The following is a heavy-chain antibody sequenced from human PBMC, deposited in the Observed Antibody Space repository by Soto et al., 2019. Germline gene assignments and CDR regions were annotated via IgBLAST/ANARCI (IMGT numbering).Heavy chain of an antibody. Sequence: GGSLRLSCAASGFTFSNAWINWVRQAPGKGMEWVGRIKSKTDGGTTDYAEPVKGRFTISRDDSNNMVYLQMNSLKIEDTAVYYCTTDSYSTIIIVRFDYWGHGTLVTVSS. J-gene: IGHJ4*01. CDR1: GFTFSNAW. D-gene: IGHD3-22*01. CDR3: TTDSYSTIIIVRFDY. CDR2: IKSKTDGGTT. V-gene: IGHV3-15*07.